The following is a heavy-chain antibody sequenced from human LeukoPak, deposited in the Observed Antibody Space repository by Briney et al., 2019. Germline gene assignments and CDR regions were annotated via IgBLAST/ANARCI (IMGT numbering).Heavy chain of an antibody. J-gene: IGHJ4*02. CDR2: ISYDGNNK. CDR3: ASLENYFDY. V-gene: IGHV3-30-3*01. CDR1: GFTFSNFA. Sequence: GGSLRLSCAAFGFTFSNFAMHWVRQTPGKGLEWVAVISYDGNNKYYADSVKGRFTISRDNSKNTLYLQMNSLRAEDTAVYYCASLENYFDYWGQGTLVTVSS.